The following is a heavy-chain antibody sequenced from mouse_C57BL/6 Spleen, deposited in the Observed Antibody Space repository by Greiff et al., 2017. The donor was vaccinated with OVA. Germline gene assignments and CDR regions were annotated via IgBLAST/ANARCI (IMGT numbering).Heavy chain of an antibody. J-gene: IGHJ2*01. Sequence: EVKLMESGGGLVKPGGSLKLSCAASGFTFSDYGMHWVRQAPEKGLAWVAYISSGSSTIYYADTVKGRFTISRDNAKNTLFLQMTSLRSEDTAMYYCARLDYWGQGTTLTVSS. V-gene: IGHV5-17*01. CDR3: ARLDY. CDR1: GFTFSDYG. CDR2: ISSGSSTI.